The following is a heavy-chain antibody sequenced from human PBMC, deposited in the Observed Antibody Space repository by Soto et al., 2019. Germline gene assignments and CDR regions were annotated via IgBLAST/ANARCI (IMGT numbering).Heavy chain of an antibody. D-gene: IGHD3-3*02. Sequence: GESLKISCKGSGYTFTNYWISWVRQMPGKGLEWMGRIDPSDSYTNYSPSFQGHVTISADKSVGTAYLQWSSLTASDTAMYYCARQISHICDFWGQGTLVTVSS. J-gene: IGHJ4*01. CDR2: IDPSDSYT. CDR1: GYTFTNYW. V-gene: IGHV5-10-1*01. CDR3: ARQISHICDF.